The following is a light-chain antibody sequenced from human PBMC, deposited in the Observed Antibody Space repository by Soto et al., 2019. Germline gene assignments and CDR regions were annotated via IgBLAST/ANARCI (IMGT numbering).Light chain of an antibody. V-gene: IGLV2-14*03. CDR3: ISYTSSSSWV. CDR2: DVS. J-gene: IGLJ3*02. Sequence: QSALTQPASVSGSPGQSITISCTGTSSDVGGYNYVSWYQHPPGKAPKLMIYDVSNRPSGVSNRFSGSKSGNTASLTISGLQAEDDADYYCISYTSSSSWVFGGGTKLTVL. CDR1: SSDVGGYNY.